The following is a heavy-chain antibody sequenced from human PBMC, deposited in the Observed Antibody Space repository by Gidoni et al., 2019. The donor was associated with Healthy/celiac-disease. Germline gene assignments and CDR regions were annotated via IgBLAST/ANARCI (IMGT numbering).Heavy chain of an antibody. D-gene: IGHD2-21*01. Sequence: EVQLVESGGGLVQPGGSLRLSCAASGFTFSSYDMHWVRQATEKGLEWVSAIGTAGDTYYPGSVKGRFTISRENAKNSLYLQMNSLRAGDTAVYYCARASAYSLAFDIWGQGTMVTVSS. CDR3: ARASAYSLAFDI. V-gene: IGHV3-13*01. CDR1: GFTFSSYD. CDR2: IGTAGDT. J-gene: IGHJ3*02.